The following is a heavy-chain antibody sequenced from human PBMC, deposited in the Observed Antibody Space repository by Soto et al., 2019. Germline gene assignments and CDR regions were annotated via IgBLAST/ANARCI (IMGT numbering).Heavy chain of an antibody. D-gene: IGHD3-10*01. J-gene: IGHJ6*02. CDR3: ARARITMVREVIKYNMDV. CDR1: GGSISNYY. V-gene: IGHV4-59*01. Sequence: SSETLSLTCTVSGGSISNYYWSWIRQSPGKGLEWIGYIYDTGNTNSNPSLQSRATISMGTSKNQLSLKLSSVTAADTAVYYCARARITMVREVIKYNMDVWGQGTTVTVSS. CDR2: IYDTGNT.